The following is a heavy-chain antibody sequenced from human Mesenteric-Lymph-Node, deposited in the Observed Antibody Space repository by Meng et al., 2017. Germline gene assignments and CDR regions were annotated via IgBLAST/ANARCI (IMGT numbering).Heavy chain of an antibody. CDR1: GGSVSSGSYY. CDR2: IYYSGST. Sequence: SETLSLTCTVSGGSVSSGSYYWSWIRQPPGKGLEWIGYIYYSGSTNYNPSLKSRVTISVDTSKNQFSLKLSSVTAADTAVYYCAREVLRFGEVLFDAWGQGILVTVSS. D-gene: IGHD3-10*01. CDR3: AREVLRFGEVLFDA. V-gene: IGHV4-61*01. J-gene: IGHJ5*01.